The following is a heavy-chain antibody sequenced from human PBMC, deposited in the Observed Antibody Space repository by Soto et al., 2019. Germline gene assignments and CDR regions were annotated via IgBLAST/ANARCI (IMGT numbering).Heavy chain of an antibody. D-gene: IGHD3-10*01. Sequence: GGSLRLSCAASGFTFSSYAMSWVRQAPGKGLEWVSAISGSGGSTYYADSVKGRFTISRDNSKNTLYLQMNSLRAEDTAVYYCAKVVRKFRDRRDYFDYWGQGTLVTVSS. CDR2: ISGSGGST. CDR1: GFTFSSYA. CDR3: AKVVRKFRDRRDYFDY. V-gene: IGHV3-23*01. J-gene: IGHJ4*02.